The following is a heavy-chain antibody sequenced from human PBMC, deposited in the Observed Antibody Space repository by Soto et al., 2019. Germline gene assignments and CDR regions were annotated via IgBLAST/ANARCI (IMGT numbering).Heavy chain of an antibody. J-gene: IGHJ4*02. D-gene: IGHD3-3*01. CDR2: ISTTSSSI. CDR1: VFTFISYS. V-gene: IGHV3-48*02. Sequence: GWSLRLSCASSVFTFISYSMNWVRQAPGKGLEWISYISTTSSSIYYADSVKGRFTISRDNAKNSLFLQMNSLRDEDTAVYYCARKGVAFDYWGQGALVTVSS. CDR3: ARKGVAFDY.